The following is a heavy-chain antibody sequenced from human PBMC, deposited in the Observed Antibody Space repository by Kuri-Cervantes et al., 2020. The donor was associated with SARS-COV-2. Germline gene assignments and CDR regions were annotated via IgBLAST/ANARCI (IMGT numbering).Heavy chain of an antibody. CDR2: IYHSGST. J-gene: IGHJ6*02. D-gene: IGHD3-10*01. CDR3: ARLKVVRGVNTPIYYGMDV. V-gene: IGHV4-38-2*01. CDR1: GYSISSGYY. Sequence: GSLRLSCAVSGYSISSGYYWGWIRQPPGKGLEWIGSIYHSGSTYYNPSLKSRVTISVDTSKNQFSLKLNSVTAADTAVYYCARLKVVRGVNTPIYYGMDVWGQGTTVTVSS.